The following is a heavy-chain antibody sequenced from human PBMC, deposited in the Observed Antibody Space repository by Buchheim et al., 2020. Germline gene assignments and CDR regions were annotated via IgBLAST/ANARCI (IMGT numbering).Heavy chain of an antibody. CDR3: ARGSSTSCHDP. Sequence: EVQLVESGGVLVQPGGSLRLSCAASGFTFSRYWMHWVRQAPGEGLVWVSRINIDGRSPSYPDSVKGRFTISRDNAKNTLYLQMDSLRAEDTAVYYCARGSSTSCHDPWGQGTL. D-gene: IGHD2-2*01. V-gene: IGHV3-74*01. CDR1: GFTFSRYW. CDR2: INIDGRSP. J-gene: IGHJ5*02.